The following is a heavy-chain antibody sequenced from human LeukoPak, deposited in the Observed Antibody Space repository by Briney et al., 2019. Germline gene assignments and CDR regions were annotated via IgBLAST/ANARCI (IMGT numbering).Heavy chain of an antibody. CDR2: INHSGST. J-gene: IGHJ4*02. CDR3: ARGGSGYCSGGSCYSGVDYFDY. Sequence: SETLSLTCAVYGGSFSGYYWSWIRQPPGKGLEWIGEINHSGSTNYYPSLKSRVTISVDTSKNQFSLKLSSVTAADTAVYYCARGGSGYCSGGSCYSGVDYFDYWGQGTLVTVSS. CDR1: GGSFSGYY. D-gene: IGHD2-15*01. V-gene: IGHV4-34*01.